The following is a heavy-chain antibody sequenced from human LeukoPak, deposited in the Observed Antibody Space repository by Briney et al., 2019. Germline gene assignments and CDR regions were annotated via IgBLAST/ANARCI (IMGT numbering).Heavy chain of an antibody. D-gene: IGHD5-12*01. V-gene: IGHV4-59*08. Sequence: KRSETLSLTCTVSGGSISSYYWSWIRQPPGKGLEWIGYIYYSGSTNYSPSLKSRVTISVDTSKNQFSLKLSSVTAADTAVYYCARLDIVATIEDYYYGMDVWGQGTTVTVSS. CDR1: GGSISSYY. CDR2: IYYSGST. J-gene: IGHJ6*02. CDR3: ARLDIVATIEDYYYGMDV.